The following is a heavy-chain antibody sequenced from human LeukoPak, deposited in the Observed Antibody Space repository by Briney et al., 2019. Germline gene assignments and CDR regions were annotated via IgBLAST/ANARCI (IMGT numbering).Heavy chain of an antibody. Sequence: GRSLRLSCTASGFTFRSHAMHWVRQAPGKGLEWVSIIYTGGTTHYADSLNDRFTISRDDSINTLYLQMNSLRAEDTAVYYCARDSSSYYFDYWGQGTLVTVSS. CDR3: ARDSSSYYFDY. D-gene: IGHD6-6*01. CDR1: GFTFRSHA. J-gene: IGHJ4*02. V-gene: IGHV3-66*01. CDR2: IYTGGTT.